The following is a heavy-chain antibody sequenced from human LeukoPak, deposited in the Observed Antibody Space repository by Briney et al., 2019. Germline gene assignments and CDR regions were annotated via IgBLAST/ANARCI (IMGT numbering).Heavy chain of an antibody. CDR3: ARLRTMEAAAGT. CDR1: GYSFTSYW. J-gene: IGHJ5*02. CDR2: IDPSDSYT. D-gene: IGHD6-13*01. Sequence: GESLKISCKGSGYSFTSYWISWVRQMPGKGLEWMGRIDPSDSYTYYSPSFQGHVTISADKSISTAYLQWSSLKASDTAMYYCARLRTMEAAAGTWGQGTLVTVSS. V-gene: IGHV5-10-1*01.